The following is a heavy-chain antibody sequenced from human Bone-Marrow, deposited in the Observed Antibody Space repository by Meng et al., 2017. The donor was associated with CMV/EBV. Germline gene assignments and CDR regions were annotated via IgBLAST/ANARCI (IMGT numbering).Heavy chain of an antibody. CDR1: GFTFSDYY. V-gene: IGHV3-11*04. D-gene: IGHD3-3*01. CDR2: ISSSGSTI. CDR3: ARERAPLYDFWSGSFHYYYGMAV. J-gene: IGHJ6*01. Sequence: GGSLRLSCAASGFTFSDYYMSWIRQAPGKGLEWVSYISSSGSTIYYADSVKGRFTISRDNAKNSLYLQMNSLRAEDTAVYYCARERAPLYDFWSGSFHYYYGMAVWGQGTTVTCSS.